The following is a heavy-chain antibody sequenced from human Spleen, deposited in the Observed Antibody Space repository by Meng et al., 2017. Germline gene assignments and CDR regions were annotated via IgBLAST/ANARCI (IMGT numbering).Heavy chain of an antibody. D-gene: IGHD2-2*02. J-gene: IGHJ4*02. V-gene: IGHV3-23*01. CDR1: GFTFTDYA. CDR2: ISGNGAAK. CDR3: ARWTYHYDF. Sequence: QLLESGGGFVQPGGSLGLSCTASGFTFTDYAINWVRQAPGKGLEWVSAISGNGAAKLYADSAKGRFTISRDNSRGSVYMQMNSLRVEDTAIYYCARWTYHYDFWGQGTLVTVSS.